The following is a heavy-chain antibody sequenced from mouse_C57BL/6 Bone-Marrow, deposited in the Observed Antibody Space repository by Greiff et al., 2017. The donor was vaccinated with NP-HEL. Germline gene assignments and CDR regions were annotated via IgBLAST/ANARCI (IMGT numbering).Heavy chain of an antibody. V-gene: IGHV1-66*01. CDR3: ARGDYSPWFAY. CDR1: GYSFTSYY. J-gene: IGHJ3*01. Sequence: VKLQESGPELVKPGASVKISCKASGYSFTSYYIHWVKQRPGQGLEWIGWIYPGSGNTKYNEKFKGKATLTADTSSSTAYMQLSSLTSEDSAVYYCARGDYSPWFAYWGQGTLVTVSA. D-gene: IGHD2-12*01. CDR2: IYPGSGNT.